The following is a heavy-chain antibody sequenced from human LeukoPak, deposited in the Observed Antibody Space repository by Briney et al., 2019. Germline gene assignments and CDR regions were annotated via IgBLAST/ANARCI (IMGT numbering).Heavy chain of an antibody. V-gene: IGHV3-23*01. CDR3: AKGIGSSTRPNWFDP. CDR1: GGSFSGYY. CDR2: ISGSGGST. J-gene: IGHJ5*02. Sequence: ETLSLTCAVYGGSFSGYYWSWIRQPPGKGLEWVSAISGSGGSTYYADSVKGRFTISRDNSKNTLYLQMNSLRAEDTAVYYCAKGIGSSTRPNWFDPWGQGTLVTVSS. D-gene: IGHD2-2*01.